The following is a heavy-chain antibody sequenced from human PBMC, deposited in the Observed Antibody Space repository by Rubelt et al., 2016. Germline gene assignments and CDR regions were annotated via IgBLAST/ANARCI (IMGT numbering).Heavy chain of an antibody. Sequence: QVQLQQWGAGLLKPSETLSLTCAVYGGSFSSYFWTWIRQSPGKGLEWIGYIYYSASTNYNPSLKSPVTIPVDTSKNQYSLMLSSVTAADTAVYYGARAPITLIRFDYWGQGTLVTVSS. J-gene: IGHJ4*02. V-gene: IGHV4-34*11. CDR2: IYYSAST. D-gene: IGHD3-22*01. CDR1: GGSFSSYF. CDR3: ARAPITLIRFDY.